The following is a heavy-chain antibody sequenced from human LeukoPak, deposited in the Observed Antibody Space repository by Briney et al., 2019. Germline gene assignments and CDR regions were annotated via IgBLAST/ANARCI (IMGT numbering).Heavy chain of an antibody. J-gene: IGHJ4*02. CDR3: ARDPGFGSVVVVAATLDY. D-gene: IGHD2-15*01. Sequence: AGGSLRLSCAASGFTFSSYWMHWVRQAPGKGLVWVSRINSDGSSTSYADSVKGRFTISRDNAKNTLYLQMNSLRAEDTAVYYCARDPGFGSVVVVAATLDYWGQGTLVTVSS. V-gene: IGHV3-74*01. CDR1: GFTFSSYW. CDR2: INSDGSST.